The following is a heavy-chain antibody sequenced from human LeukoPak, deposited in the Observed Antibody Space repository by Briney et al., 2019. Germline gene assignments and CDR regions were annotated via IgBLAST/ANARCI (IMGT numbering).Heavy chain of an antibody. J-gene: IGHJ4*02. Sequence: RGESLKISCKASGYSFTSYWIAWVRQMPGKGLEWMGIIYPGDSDTRYSPSFQGQVTISADKSISTAYLQWSSLKASDTAMYYCARHFRGHMTGLTPDYWGQGTLVTVSS. CDR3: ARHFRGHMTGLTPDY. CDR2: IYPGDSDT. CDR1: GYSFTSYW. V-gene: IGHV5-51*01. D-gene: IGHD1-14*01.